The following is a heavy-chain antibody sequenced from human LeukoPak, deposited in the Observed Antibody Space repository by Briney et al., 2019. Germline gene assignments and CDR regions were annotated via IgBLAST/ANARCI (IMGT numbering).Heavy chain of an antibody. D-gene: IGHD6-13*01. CDR2: INPNSGGT. V-gene: IGHV1-2*02. J-gene: IGHJ4*02. Sequence: GASVKVSCKASGYTFTGYYMHWVRQAPGQGLEWMGWINPNSGGTNYAQKFQGRVTMTRDTSISTAYMELSRLRSDDTAVYYCAGNPGIAAAALDYWGQGTLVTVSS. CDR1: GYTFTGYY. CDR3: AGNPGIAAAALDY.